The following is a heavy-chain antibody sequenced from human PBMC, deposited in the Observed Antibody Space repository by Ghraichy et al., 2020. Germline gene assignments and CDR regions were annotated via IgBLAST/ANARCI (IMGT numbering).Heavy chain of an antibody. Sequence: SETLSLTCSVSGGSISSSSYYWGWIRQPPGKGLEWIGNIYYSGSTDSNPSLKSRVTISLDTSKNQFSLKMSSVTAADTAVYYCARHGGSGSYSDYWGQGTLVTVSS. CDR1: GGSISSSSYY. D-gene: IGHD2-15*01. CDR2: IYYSGST. CDR3: ARHGGSGSYSDY. V-gene: IGHV4-39*01. J-gene: IGHJ4*02.